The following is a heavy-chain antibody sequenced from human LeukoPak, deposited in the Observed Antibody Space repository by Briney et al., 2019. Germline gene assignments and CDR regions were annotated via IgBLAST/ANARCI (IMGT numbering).Heavy chain of an antibody. CDR3: ARKSSYYYYYMDV. CDR1: GSIFTSYW. Sequence: GASLQISCKGSGSIFTSYWIGWGRQLPGKGLGWVGIIYPGDSDTRYSPSFQGQVTISAAKSISTAYLQWSSLKASDTAMYYCARKSSYYYYYMDVWGKGTTVTVSS. V-gene: IGHV5-51*01. CDR2: IYPGDSDT. J-gene: IGHJ6*03.